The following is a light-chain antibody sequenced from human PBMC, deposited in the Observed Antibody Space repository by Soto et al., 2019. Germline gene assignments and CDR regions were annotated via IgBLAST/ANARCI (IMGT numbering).Light chain of an antibody. CDR2: DVS. Sequence: QSALTQPASVSGSPGQSITISCTGTSSDVGGYNYVSWYQQHPGKAPKLMIYDVSNRPSGVSNRFSGSKSGNTASLTISGPKAEDEATFSSTTYTNSTTPEFFGTGPNLPAL. J-gene: IGLJ1*01. V-gene: IGLV2-14*01. CDR3: TTYTNSTTPEF. CDR1: SSDVGGYNY.